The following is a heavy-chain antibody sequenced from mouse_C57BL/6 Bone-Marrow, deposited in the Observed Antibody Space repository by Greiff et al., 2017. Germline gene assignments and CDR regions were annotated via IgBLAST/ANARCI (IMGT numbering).Heavy chain of an antibody. CDR2: ILPGNGGT. CDR1: GYTFTGYW. CDR3: ARRNYDGDY. Sequence: QVQLQQSGAELMKPGASVKLSCKATGYTFTGYWIEWVKQRPGHGLEWIGEILPGNGGTNYNEKFKGKATITADTSSNTAYMQLSSLTTEDSAIYYCARRNYDGDYWGQGTTLTGSS. J-gene: IGHJ2*01. D-gene: IGHD2-3*01. V-gene: IGHV1-9*01.